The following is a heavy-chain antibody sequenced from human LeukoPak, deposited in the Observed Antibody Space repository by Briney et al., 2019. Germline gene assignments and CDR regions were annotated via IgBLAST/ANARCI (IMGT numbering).Heavy chain of an antibody. V-gene: IGHV4-34*01. CDR3: ARGRRDTAMVFGDY. Sequence: PSETLSLTCAVYGGSFSGYYWSWIRQPPGKGLEWIGSIYYSGSTYYNPSLKSRVTISVDTSKNQSSLKLSSVTAADTAVYYCARGRRDTAMVFGDYWGQGTLVTVSS. J-gene: IGHJ4*02. D-gene: IGHD5-18*01. CDR1: GGSFSGYY. CDR2: IYYSGST.